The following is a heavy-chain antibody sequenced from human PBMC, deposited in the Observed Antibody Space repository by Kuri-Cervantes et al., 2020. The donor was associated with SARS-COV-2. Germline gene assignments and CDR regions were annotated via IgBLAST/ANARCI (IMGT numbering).Heavy chain of an antibody. CDR3: ARASVVPAAYPTFDY. J-gene: IGHJ4*02. D-gene: IGHD2-2*01. CDR1: GYTFTSYY. V-gene: IGHV1-69*05. CDR2: IIPIFGTA. Sequence: SVKVSCKASGYTFTSYYMHWVRQAPGQGLEWMGWIIPIFGTANYAQKFQGRVTITTDESTSTAYMELSSLRSEDTAVYYCARASVVPAAYPTFDYWGQGTLVTVSS.